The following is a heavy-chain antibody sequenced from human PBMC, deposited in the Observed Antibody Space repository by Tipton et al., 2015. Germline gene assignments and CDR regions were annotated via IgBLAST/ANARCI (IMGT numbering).Heavy chain of an antibody. J-gene: IGHJ4*02. CDR1: GGSISSSNW. Sequence: TLSLTCAVSGGSISSSNWWSWVRQPPGKGLEWIGEIYHSGSANYNPSLKSRVTISVDRSNNQFSLRLSSVTAADTAVYYCARERGAGYSSGWFFDYWGQGTLVTVSS. V-gene: IGHV4-4*02. CDR3: ARERGAGYSSGWFFDY. CDR2: IYHSGSA. D-gene: IGHD6-19*01.